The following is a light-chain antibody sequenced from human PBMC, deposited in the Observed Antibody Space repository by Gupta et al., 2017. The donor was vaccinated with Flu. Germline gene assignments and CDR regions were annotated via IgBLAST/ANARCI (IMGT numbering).Light chain of an antibody. CDR1: QGISSY. CDR3: QQYYSYPYS. V-gene: IGKV1-8*01. J-gene: IGKJ2*03. Sequence: AIRMTQSPSSFSASTGDRVTITCRASQGISSYLAWYQQKPGKAPKLLIYAASTLQSGVPSRFNGSGSGPDFTLTISCLQSEDFATYYCQQYYSYPYSFARGPSWRSN. CDR2: AAS.